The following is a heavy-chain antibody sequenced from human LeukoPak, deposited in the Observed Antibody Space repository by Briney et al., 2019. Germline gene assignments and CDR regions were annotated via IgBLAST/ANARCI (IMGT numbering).Heavy chain of an antibody. V-gene: IGHV3-48*04. CDR3: ARDPRYCSSTSCYYYMDV. CDR2: ISSSGSSR. CDR1: GFTFSSYS. J-gene: IGHJ6*03. Sequence: PGGSLRLSCAASGFTFSSYSMNWVRQAPGKGLEWVSYISSSGSSRYYADSVKGRFTISRDNAKNSLYLQMNSLRAEDTAVYYCARDPRYCSSTSCYYYMDVWGKGTTVTISS. D-gene: IGHD2-2*01.